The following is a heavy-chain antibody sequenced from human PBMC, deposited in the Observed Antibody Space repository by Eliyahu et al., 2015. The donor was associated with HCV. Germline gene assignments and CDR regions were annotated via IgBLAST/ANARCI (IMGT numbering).Heavy chain of an antibody. Sequence: QVHLAESGGGLVRPGGSLRLSCAASGFXFGTTYMXWIRQAPGKGLGWVSYINIRSGSIFYADSVKGRFTISRDTAKNSLYLQMSSLRAEDTAVYYCARSRGAGNGAHFDYWGQGTLVTVSS. D-gene: IGHD2-8*01. V-gene: IGHV3-11*01. CDR3: ARSRGAGNGAHFDY. CDR2: INIRSGSI. J-gene: IGHJ4*02. CDR1: GFXFGTTY.